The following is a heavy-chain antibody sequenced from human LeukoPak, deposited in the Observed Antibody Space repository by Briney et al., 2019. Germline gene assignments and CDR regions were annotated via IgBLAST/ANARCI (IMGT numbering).Heavy chain of an antibody. CDR3: ARAKAAQFVYYFYMDV. CDR1: GLTFSSDW. CDR2: INQDGGEK. Sequence: GGSLRLPCAASGLTFSSDWMSWVRQAPGKGLEWVANINQDGGEKYCVDSVKGRFIISRDNAKNSLYLQMNSLRAEDTAVYYCARAKAAQFVYYFYMDVWGKGTTVSVSS. J-gene: IGHJ6*03. V-gene: IGHV3-7*01. D-gene: IGHD2-15*01.